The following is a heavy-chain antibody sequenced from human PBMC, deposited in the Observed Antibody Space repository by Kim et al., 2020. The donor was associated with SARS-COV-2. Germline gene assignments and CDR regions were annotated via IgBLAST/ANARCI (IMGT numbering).Heavy chain of an antibody. CDR2: K. V-gene: IGHV3-33*03. CDR3: AGGSRDSVLDY. D-gene: IGHD2-2*01. J-gene: IGHJ4*02. Sequence: KYYADSVKGRFTISRDNSKNTLYLQMNSLRAEDTAVYYCAGGSRDSVLDYWGQGTLVTVSS.